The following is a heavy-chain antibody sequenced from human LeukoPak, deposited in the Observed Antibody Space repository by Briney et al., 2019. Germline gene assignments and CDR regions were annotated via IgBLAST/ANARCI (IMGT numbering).Heavy chain of an antibody. CDR1: GFTFSSYS. J-gene: IGHJ4*02. V-gene: IGHV3-74*01. D-gene: IGHD1-26*01. CDR3: ARSRWESYYGLYYFDY. Sequence: GGSLRLSCAASGFTFSSYSMNWVRQAPGKGLVWVSRINSDGSSTSYADSVKGRFTISRDNSKNTLYLQMNSLRAEDTAVYYCARSRWESYYGLYYFDYWGQGTLVTVSS. CDR2: INSDGSST.